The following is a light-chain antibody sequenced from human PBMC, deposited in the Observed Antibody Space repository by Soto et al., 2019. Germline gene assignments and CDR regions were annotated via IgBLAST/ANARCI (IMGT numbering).Light chain of an antibody. V-gene: IGKV3D-15*01. J-gene: IGKJ5*01. CDR2: GAS. Sequence: EIVMTESPATLSVSPGERATLSRRASQSVRSNLAWYQQKPGQAPRLIXHGASTRGTGIPARFSASGSGTELTLTISSLQSEDFAVYYCQQYNYWPPITFGQGTRLEIK. CDR1: QSVRSN. CDR3: QQYNYWPPIT.